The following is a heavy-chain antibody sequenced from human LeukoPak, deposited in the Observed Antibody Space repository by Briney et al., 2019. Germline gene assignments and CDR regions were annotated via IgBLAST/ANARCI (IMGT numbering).Heavy chain of an antibody. D-gene: IGHD2-15*01. Sequence: PSETLSLTCTVSGGSISSYYWSWIRQPPGKGLEWIGYVYYSGSTNYNPSLKSRVSISVDTSKNHFSLKLSSVTAADTAVYYCARAPYCSGGSCYWFDPWGQGTLVTVSS. J-gene: IGHJ5*02. CDR3: ARAPYCSGGSCYWFDP. CDR2: VYYSGST. CDR1: GGSISSYY. V-gene: IGHV4-59*08.